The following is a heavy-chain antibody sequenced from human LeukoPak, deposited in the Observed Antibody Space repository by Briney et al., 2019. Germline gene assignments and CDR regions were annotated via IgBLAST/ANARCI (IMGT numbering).Heavy chain of an antibody. Sequence: VASVKVSCKASGYTFTGYYMHWVRQAPGQGLEWMGRINPNSGGTNYAQKFQGRVTMTRDTSISTAYMELSRLRPDDTAVYYCARDALGIAAAGTPFDPWGQGTLVTVSS. CDR1: GYTFTGYY. CDR2: INPNSGGT. CDR3: ARDALGIAAAGTPFDP. J-gene: IGHJ5*02. V-gene: IGHV1-2*06. D-gene: IGHD6-13*01.